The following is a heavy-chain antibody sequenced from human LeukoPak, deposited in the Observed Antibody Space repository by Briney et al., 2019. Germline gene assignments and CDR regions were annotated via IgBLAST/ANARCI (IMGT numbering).Heavy chain of an antibody. D-gene: IGHD3-22*01. V-gene: IGHV4-4*07. CDR1: GGSMSSYF. Sequence: SETLSLTCTVSGGSMSSYFWSWIRQPAGNGLEWIGRIYVGGTTNYNPSLKSRVTLSLEPSKNQFSLKLSSVTAADTAVYYCARTQLPYYYDSSGYRNWYFDLWGRGTLVTVSS. CDR3: ARTQLPYYYDSSGYRNWYFDL. CDR2: IYVGGTT. J-gene: IGHJ2*01.